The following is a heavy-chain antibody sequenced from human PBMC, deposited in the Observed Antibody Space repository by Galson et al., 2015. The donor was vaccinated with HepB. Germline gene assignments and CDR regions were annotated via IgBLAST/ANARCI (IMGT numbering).Heavy chain of an antibody. CDR2: ISAYNGNT. CDR3: ARDGRMIVVVTAYNWFDP. D-gene: IGHD3-22*01. Sequence: SCKASGYTFTSYGISWVRQAPGQGLEWMGWISAYNGNTNYAQKLQGRVTMTTDTSTSTAYMELRSLRSDDTAVYYCARDGRMIVVVTAYNWFDPWGQGTLVTVSS. V-gene: IGHV1-18*01. J-gene: IGHJ5*02. CDR1: GYTFTSYG.